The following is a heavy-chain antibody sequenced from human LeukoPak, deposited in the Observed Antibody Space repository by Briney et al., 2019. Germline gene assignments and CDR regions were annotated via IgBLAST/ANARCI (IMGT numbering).Heavy chain of an antibody. CDR2: ISHNGNT. CDR1: GGTFSPHY. D-gene: IGHD5-18*01. CDR3: ARGSGPPLRFTYGYHSPGKFDL. J-gene: IGHJ2*01. Sequence: SETLSLTRAVYGGTFSPHYWSWIRQPPGKGLEWIGEISHNGNTNYNPSLKSRLTISVDTSNNQFSLKLSSVTAADAAVYYCARGSGPPLRFTYGYHSPGKFDLWGRGTLVTVSS. V-gene: IGHV4-34*01.